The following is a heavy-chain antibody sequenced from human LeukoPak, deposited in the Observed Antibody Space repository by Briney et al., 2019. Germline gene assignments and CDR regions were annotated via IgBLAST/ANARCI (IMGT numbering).Heavy chain of an antibody. CDR3: AKRTPYSNGSYYFDY. J-gene: IGHJ4*02. D-gene: IGHD3-22*01. CDR2: ISASGGTT. V-gene: IGHV3-23*01. CDR1: GFTFSSFA. Sequence: GGSLRLSCEVSGFTFSSFAMSWVRQAPGKGLEWVSGISASGGTTNYADSVKGRLTISRDNSQNTLYLQMNSLRAEDTAVYYCAKRTPYSNGSYYFDYWGQGTLVTVSS.